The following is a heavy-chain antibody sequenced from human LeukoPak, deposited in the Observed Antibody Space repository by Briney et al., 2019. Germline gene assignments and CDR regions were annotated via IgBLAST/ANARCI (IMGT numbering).Heavy chain of an antibody. CDR3: ARARDQTYKSAYFQH. J-gene: IGHJ1*01. Sequence: PGGSLRLSCAASGFTFSSYAMHWVRQAPGKGLEWVAVISYDGIYKYYADSVKGRFTISRDNSENTLYLQMNSLRDEDTTVYYCARARDQTYKSAYFQHWGQGTLVTVSS. V-gene: IGHV3-30-3*01. CDR1: GFTFSSYA. D-gene: IGHD1-14*01. CDR2: ISYDGIYK.